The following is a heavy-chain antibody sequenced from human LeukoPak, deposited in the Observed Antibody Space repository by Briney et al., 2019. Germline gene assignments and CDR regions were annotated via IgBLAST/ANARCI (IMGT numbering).Heavy chain of an antibody. J-gene: IGHJ4*02. Sequence: GGSLRLSCAASGFTFSSYAMSWVRQAPGKGLEWVSAISGSGGSTYYADSVKGRFTISRDNSKNTLYLQMNSLRAEDTAVYYCAKYQVGASHRPSWFDYWGQGTLVTVSS. D-gene: IGHD1-26*01. CDR3: AKYQVGASHRPSWFDY. CDR1: GFTFSSYA. CDR2: ISGSGGST. V-gene: IGHV3-23*01.